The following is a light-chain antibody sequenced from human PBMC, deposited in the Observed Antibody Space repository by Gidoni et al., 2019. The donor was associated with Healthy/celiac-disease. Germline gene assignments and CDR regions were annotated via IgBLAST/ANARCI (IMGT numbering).Light chain of an antibody. CDR1: SRDLAGYNY. CDR2: DVG. Sequence: QPALTQPAPASGSPGQSITIACTGTSRDLAGYNYVSWYQQHPGKAPKLMIYDVGNRPSGVSNRFSGSKSGNTASLTISGLQAEDEADYYCSSYTSSSTLYVFGTGTKVTVL. V-gene: IGLV2-14*03. CDR3: SSYTSSSTLYV. J-gene: IGLJ1*01.